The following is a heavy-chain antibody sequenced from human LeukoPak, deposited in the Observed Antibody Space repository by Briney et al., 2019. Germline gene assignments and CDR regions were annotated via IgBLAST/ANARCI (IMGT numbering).Heavy chain of an antibody. V-gene: IGHV4-59*01. CDR2: IYYSGST. Sequence: SETLSLTCTVSGGSISSYYRSWIRQPPGKGLEWIGYIYYSGSTNYNPSLKSRVTISVDTSKNQFSLKLSSVTAADTAVYYCARAISFGPIAFDIWGQGTMVTVSS. D-gene: IGHD3-10*01. J-gene: IGHJ3*02. CDR3: ARAISFGPIAFDI. CDR1: GGSISSYY.